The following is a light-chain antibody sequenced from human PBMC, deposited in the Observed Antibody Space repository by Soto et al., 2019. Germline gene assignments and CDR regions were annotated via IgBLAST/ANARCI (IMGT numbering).Light chain of an antibody. CDR2: GAS. Sequence: EVVMTQSPATLSVSPGERATLSCRASETVATNLAWYQQKPGQAPRLLISGASTRAAVISDRFRGSGSGTEFTLTISSLRSEDSAIYYCQQYFEWPPMTFGQGTKVEI. CDR3: QQYFEWPPMT. V-gene: IGKV3-15*01. J-gene: IGKJ1*01. CDR1: ETVATN.